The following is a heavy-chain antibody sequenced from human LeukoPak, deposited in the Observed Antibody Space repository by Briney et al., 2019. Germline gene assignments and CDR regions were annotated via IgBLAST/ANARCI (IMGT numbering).Heavy chain of an antibody. D-gene: IGHD2-15*01. CDR1: GFIFNTYS. V-gene: IGHV3-21*01. Sequence: GGSLRLSCAASGFIFNTYSMNWVRQTAGKGLEWVSSISSSSRYIYYADSVKGRFTIARDNSKNSLYLQMNSLRAEDTAVYNCARVQYCSGGSCYRFDYWGQGTLVTVSS. CDR3: ARVQYCSGGSCYRFDY. J-gene: IGHJ4*02. CDR2: ISSSSRYI.